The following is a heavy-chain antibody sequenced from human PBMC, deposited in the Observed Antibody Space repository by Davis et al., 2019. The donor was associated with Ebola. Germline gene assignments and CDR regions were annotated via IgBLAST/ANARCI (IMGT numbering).Heavy chain of an antibody. V-gene: IGHV3-23*01. J-gene: IGHJ6*02. CDR3: GPTGRLTYGLDV. D-gene: IGHD3-16*01. Sequence: GESLKISCIGSGFTFNNYPLTWVRQTSGKGLEWISTIGVNDVETFYADSVKGRCTISRDSSQNTVYLQMNSLRPEDTAVYFWGPTGRLTYGLDVWGQGTTVTVPS. CDR2: IGVNDVET. CDR1: GFTFNNYP.